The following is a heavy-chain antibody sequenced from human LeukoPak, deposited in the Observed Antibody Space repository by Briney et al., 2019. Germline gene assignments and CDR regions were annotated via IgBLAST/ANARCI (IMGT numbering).Heavy chain of an antibody. CDR1: GFTFSSYS. D-gene: IGHD3-3*01. Sequence: GGSLRLSCAASGFTFSSYSMNWVRQAAGRGMEWVSYISNSSNTIYYADSVKGRFTISRDNPKNSLYLQMNSLRAEDTAVYYCARDLHDFWSGYYTHYYYYMDVWGKGTTVTVSS. CDR3: ARDLHDFWSGYYTHYYYYMDV. V-gene: IGHV3-48*04. J-gene: IGHJ6*03. CDR2: ISNSSNTI.